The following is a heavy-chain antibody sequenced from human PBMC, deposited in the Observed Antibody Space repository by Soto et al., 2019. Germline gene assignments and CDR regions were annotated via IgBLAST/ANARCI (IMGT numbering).Heavy chain of an antibody. Sequence: PSETLSLTCTVSGGSISSGDYYWSWIRQPPGKGLEWIGYIYYSGSTNYNPSLKSRVTISVDTSKNQFSLKLSSVTAADTAVYYCATRETYGDDDYYYYGMDVWGQGTTVTVSS. CDR1: GGSISSGDYY. V-gene: IGHV4-30-4*01. J-gene: IGHJ6*02. D-gene: IGHD4-17*01. CDR2: IYYSGST. CDR3: ATRETYGDDDYYYYGMDV.